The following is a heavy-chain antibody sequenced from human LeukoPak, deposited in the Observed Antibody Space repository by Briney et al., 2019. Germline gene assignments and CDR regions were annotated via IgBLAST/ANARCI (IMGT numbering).Heavy chain of an antibody. D-gene: IGHD5-12*01. V-gene: IGHV3-23*01. CDR2: ISGSGGST. J-gene: IGHJ3*02. Sequence: GGSLRLSCAASGFTVNSNYLGWVRQAPGKGLEWVSAISGSGGSTYYADSVKGRFTISRDNSKNTLYLQMNSLRAEDTAVYYCAKAKAEYSGYDFDAFDIWGQGTMVTVSS. CDR1: GFTVNSNY. CDR3: AKAKAEYSGYDFDAFDI.